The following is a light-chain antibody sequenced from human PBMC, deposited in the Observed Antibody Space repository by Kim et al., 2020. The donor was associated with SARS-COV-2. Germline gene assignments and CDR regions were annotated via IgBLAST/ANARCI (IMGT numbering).Light chain of an antibody. V-gene: IGKV1-39*01. Sequence: DIQMTQSPSSLSASVGDRVTITCRASQSISSYLNWYQQKPGKAPKLLIYAASSLQSGVPSRFSGSGSGTDFTLTISSLQPEDFATYYCQQSYSTPYTICQGTKLEI. CDR3: QQSYSTPYT. J-gene: IGKJ2*01. CDR2: AAS. CDR1: QSISSY.